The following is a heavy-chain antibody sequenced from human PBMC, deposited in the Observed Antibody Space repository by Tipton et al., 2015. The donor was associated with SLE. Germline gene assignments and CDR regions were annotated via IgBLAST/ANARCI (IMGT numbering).Heavy chain of an antibody. CDR2: MYYSGGT. CDR3: ARANGIVGGQVPYWYFDL. CDR1: GGSIRSYY. D-gene: IGHD1-26*01. V-gene: IGHV4-59*01. Sequence: LRLSCNVSGGSIRSYYWSWIRQATGKGPEWIGYMYYSGGTNYNPSLVSRVSISLDTSKNQFSLKLSSVSAADTAVYYCARANGIVGGQVPYWYFDLWGRGTLVTVSS. J-gene: IGHJ2*01.